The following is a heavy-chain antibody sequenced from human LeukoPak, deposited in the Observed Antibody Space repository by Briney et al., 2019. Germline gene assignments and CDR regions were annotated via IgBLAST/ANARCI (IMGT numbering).Heavy chain of an antibody. D-gene: IGHD2-21*02. V-gene: IGHV6-1*01. CDR2: TYYRSKWHN. CDR3: ARHPAYCGGDCYTDF. CDR1: GDSVSSNSAA. Sequence: SQTLSLTCAISGDSVSSNSAAWNWIRKSPSRGLEWLGRTYYRSKWHNDYSPSVKSRITVNSDTSKNQFSLQLNSVTPEDTAVYYCARHPAYCGGDCYTDFWGQGTLVTVSS. J-gene: IGHJ4*02.